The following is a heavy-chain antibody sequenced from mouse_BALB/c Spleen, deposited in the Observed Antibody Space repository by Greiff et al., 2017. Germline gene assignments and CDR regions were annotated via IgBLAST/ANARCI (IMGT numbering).Heavy chain of an antibody. Sequence: QVQLKESGAELMKPGASVKISCKATGYTFSSYWIEWVKQRPGHGLEWIGEILPGSGSTNYNEKFKGKATFTADTSSNTAYMQLSSLTSEDSAVYYCASGSSVGDAMDYWGQGTSVTVSS. CDR2: ILPGSGST. D-gene: IGHD1-1*01. CDR3: ASGSSVGDAMDY. V-gene: IGHV1-9*01. J-gene: IGHJ4*01. CDR1: GYTFSSYW.